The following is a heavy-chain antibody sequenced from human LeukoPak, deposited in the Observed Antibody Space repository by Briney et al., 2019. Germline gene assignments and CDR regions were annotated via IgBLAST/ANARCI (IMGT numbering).Heavy chain of an antibody. CDR1: GFTFSSYS. D-gene: IGHD3-22*01. V-gene: IGHV3-21*01. CDR3: ARDDWYYYDSSGYPVIDY. Sequence: GGSLRVSCAASGFTFSSYSMNWGRQAPGKGLEWVSSISSSSSYIYYADSVKGRFTISRDNAKNSLYLQMNSLRAEDTAVYYCARDDWYYYDSSGYPVIDYWGQGTLVTVSS. CDR2: ISSSSSYI. J-gene: IGHJ4*02.